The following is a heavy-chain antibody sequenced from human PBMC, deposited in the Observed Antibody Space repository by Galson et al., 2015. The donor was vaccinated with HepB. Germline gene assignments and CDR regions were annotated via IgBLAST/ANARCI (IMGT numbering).Heavy chain of an antibody. CDR3: ARGSVPYYDFWSGYYGGGYYYYGMDV. J-gene: IGHJ6*02. D-gene: IGHD3-3*01. CDR1: GYTFTSYD. CDR2: MNPNSGNT. V-gene: IGHV1-8*01. Sequence: SVKVSCKASGYTFTSYDINWVRQATGQGLEWMGWMNPNSGNTGYAQKFQGRVTMTRNTSISTAYMELSSLRSEDTAVYYCARGSVPYYDFWSGYYGGGYYYYGMDVWGQGTTVTVSS.